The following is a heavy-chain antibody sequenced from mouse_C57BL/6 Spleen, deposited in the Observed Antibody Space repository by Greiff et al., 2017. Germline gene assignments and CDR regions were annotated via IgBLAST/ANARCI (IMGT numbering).Heavy chain of an antibody. J-gene: IGHJ2*01. V-gene: IGHV14-4*01. CDR3: TTEYYGSKDYFDY. D-gene: IGHD1-1*01. CDR2: IDPENGDT. CDR1: GFNIKDDY. Sequence: VQLQQSGAELVRPGASVKLSCTASGFNIKDDYMHWVKQRPEQGLEWIGWIDPENGDTEYASKFQGKATITADTSSNTAYLQLSSLTSEDTAVYYCTTEYYGSKDYFDYWGQGTTLTVSS.